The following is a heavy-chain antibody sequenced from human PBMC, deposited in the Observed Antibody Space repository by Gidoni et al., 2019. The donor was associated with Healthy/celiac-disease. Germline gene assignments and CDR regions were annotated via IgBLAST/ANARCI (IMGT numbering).Heavy chain of an antibody. V-gene: IGHV3-48*02. D-gene: IGHD2-21*01. CDR1: GFTFSRYS. CDR2: ISLSSRTL. CDR3: ARDQVQGEDYYGMDV. Sequence: EVQLVESVGGLVQPGGSLRLPCAASGFTFSRYSMNWVRQAPGKGLEWISYISLSSRTLYYADSVKGRFTISRDNAKNSLYLQMNSLRDEDTAVYYCARDQVQGEDYYGMDVWGQGTTVTVSS. J-gene: IGHJ6*02.